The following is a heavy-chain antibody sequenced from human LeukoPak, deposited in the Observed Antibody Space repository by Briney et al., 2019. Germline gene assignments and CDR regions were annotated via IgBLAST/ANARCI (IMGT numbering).Heavy chain of an antibody. Sequence: GGSLRLSCAASGFTFSSYWMYWVRQVPGKGLVWVSRITSDGSDTTYADSVKGRFTISRDNAKNTLYLQMNSLRVEDTAVYYCARAALTTGHNDHWGREPWSPSLQ. CDR3: ARAALTTGHNDH. V-gene: IGHV3-74*03. D-gene: IGHD1-14*01. CDR1: GFTFSSYW. J-gene: IGHJ4*02. CDR2: ITSDGSDT.